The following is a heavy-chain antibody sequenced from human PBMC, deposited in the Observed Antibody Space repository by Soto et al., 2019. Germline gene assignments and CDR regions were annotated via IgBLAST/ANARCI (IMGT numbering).Heavy chain of an antibody. CDR1: GFTFSSYA. D-gene: IGHD6-6*01. J-gene: IGHJ4*02. CDR2: ISGSGGRT. V-gene: IGHV3-23*01. Sequence: GGSLRLSCAASGFTFSSYAMSWVRQAPGKGLEWVSAISGSGGRTYYADSVKGRFTISRDNSKNTLYLQMNSLRAEDTAVYYCAKSGPVRYSSSSSDFDYWGQGTLVTVSS. CDR3: AKSGPVRYSSSSSDFDY.